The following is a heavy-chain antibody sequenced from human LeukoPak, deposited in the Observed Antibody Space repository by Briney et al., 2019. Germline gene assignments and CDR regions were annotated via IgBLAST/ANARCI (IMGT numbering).Heavy chain of an antibody. CDR3: ARSEYSYGADAFDI. V-gene: IGHV4-59*01. CDR2: IHYTGST. J-gene: IGHJ3*02. D-gene: IGHD5-18*01. CDR1: GGSINSYY. Sequence: NTSETLSLTCTVSGGSINSYYWSWIRQPPGKGLESIGYIHYTGSTNYNPSLKSRVTISLDTSKNQFSLRLSSVTAADTAVYYCARSEYSYGADAFDIWGQGTMVTVSS.